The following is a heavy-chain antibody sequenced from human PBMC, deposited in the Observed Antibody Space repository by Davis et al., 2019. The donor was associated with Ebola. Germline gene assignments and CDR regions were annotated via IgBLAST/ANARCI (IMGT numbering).Heavy chain of an antibody. CDR3: ARVWNYVCFDY. V-gene: IGHV4-34*01. CDR1: GESFSGYY. D-gene: IGHD1-7*01. J-gene: IGHJ4*02. Sequence: SETLSLTCAVYGESFSGYYWSWIRQPPGKGLEWIGEINHSGSTNYNPSLKSRVTISVDTSKNQFSLKLSSVTAADTAVYYCARVWNYVCFDYWGQGTLVTVSS. CDR2: INHSGST.